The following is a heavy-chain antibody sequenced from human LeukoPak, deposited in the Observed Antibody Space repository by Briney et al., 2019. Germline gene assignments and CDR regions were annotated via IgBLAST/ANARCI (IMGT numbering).Heavy chain of an antibody. V-gene: IGHV3-23*01. CDR1: GITFSSYG. CDR3: AQTVTS. Sequence: GGSLRLFCAASGITFSSYGMSWIRQAPGKGLEWVSSISHTGSSPYYADSVKGRFTVSRDNSENTLYLQMNSLTVDDTAIYYCAQTVTSWGQGTLVSVSS. J-gene: IGHJ5*02. CDR2: ISHTGSSP.